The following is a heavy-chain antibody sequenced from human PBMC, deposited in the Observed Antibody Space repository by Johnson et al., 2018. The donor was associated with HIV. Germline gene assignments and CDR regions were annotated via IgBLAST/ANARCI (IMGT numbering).Heavy chain of an antibody. J-gene: IGHJ3*02. CDR2: ISYDEVNK. Sequence: QEQLVESGGGVVQPGRSLRLSCAASGFTFSNYAMHWVRQVPGKGLEWVAIISYDEVNKFYADSVKGRFTISRDNSKNTLYLQMNSLRAEDTAVYYCAKGENDYGDYGLDAFDIWGQGTMVTVSS. D-gene: IGHD4-17*01. V-gene: IGHV3-30*04. CDR1: GFTFSNYA. CDR3: AKGENDYGDYGLDAFDI.